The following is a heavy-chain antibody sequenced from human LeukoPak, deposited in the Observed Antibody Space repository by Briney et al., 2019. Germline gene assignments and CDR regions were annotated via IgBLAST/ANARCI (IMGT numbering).Heavy chain of an antibody. CDR3: AREGVILGYGL. CDR1: GFTFSSYS. V-gene: IGHV3-48*04. CDR2: ISSSGSTI. Sequence: GGSLRLSCAASGFTFSSYSMNWVRQAPGKGLEWVSYISSSGSTIYYADSVKGRFTISRDNAKNSLYLQMNSLRAEDTAVYYCAREGVILGYGLWGQGTLVTVSS. J-gene: IGHJ4*02. D-gene: IGHD5-18*01.